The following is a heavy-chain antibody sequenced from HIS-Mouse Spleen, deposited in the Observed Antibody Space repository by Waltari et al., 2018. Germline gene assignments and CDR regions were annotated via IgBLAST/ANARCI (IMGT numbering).Heavy chain of an antibody. Sequence: QVQLVQSGAEVKKPGASVKVSCKASGYTFTGYYMHWVRQAPGQGLEWMGWGNPNNGGTNYAPKFQGRVTMTRDTSISTAYRELGRLRSDDTAVYYCARDQDSLGYWGQGTLVTVSS. D-gene: IGHD2-15*01. CDR1: GYTFTGYY. CDR3: ARDQDSLGY. CDR2: GNPNNGGT. J-gene: IGHJ4*02. V-gene: IGHV1-2*02.